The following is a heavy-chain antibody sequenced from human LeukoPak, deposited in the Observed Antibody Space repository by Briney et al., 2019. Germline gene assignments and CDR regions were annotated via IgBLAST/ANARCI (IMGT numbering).Heavy chain of an antibody. CDR3: TTDRYYDNSELQYQH. CDR2: IKRETDGGTI. CDR1: GFTLNNAW. J-gene: IGHJ1*01. V-gene: IGHV3-15*01. Sequence: GGSLRLSCAASGFTLNNAWMSWVRQAPGKGLEWLGRIKRETDGGTIDYAAPVKGRFTISRDDSRNTLYLQMDSLKIEDTAVYYCTTDRYYDNSELQYQHWGQGTLVTVSS. D-gene: IGHD3-22*01.